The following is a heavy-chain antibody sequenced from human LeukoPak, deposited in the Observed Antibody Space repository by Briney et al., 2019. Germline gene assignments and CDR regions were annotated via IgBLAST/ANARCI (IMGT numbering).Heavy chain of an antibody. CDR1: GFTVRSYY. D-gene: IGHD5-18*01. J-gene: IGHJ4*02. Sequence: GGSLRLSCAASGFTVRSYYMAWVRQAPGKGLEWVSVIYSGGDTYYADSVKGRFTISRDNSKNMIYLEMSSLKAEDTAVYYCARAGGYRYEGFDYWGQGTLVTVSS. CDR3: ARAGGYRYEGFDY. CDR2: IYSGGDT. V-gene: IGHV3-66*01.